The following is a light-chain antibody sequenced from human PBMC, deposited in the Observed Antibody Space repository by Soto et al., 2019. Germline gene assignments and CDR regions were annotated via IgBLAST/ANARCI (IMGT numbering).Light chain of an antibody. CDR3: SSFTSSSTQV. CDR1: SSDVGGYNY. V-gene: IGLV2-14*01. J-gene: IGLJ3*02. CDR2: DVN. Sequence: QSALTQPRSVSGSPGQSVTISCTGTSSDVGGYNYVSWYQQHPGKAPKLMIYDVNNRPSGVSNRFSGSKSGNTASLTISGLQAEDEADYYCSSFTSSSTQVLGGGTKLTVL.